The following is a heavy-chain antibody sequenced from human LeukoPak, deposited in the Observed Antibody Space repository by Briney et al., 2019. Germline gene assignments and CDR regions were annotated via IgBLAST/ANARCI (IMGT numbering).Heavy chain of an antibody. Sequence: SETLSLTCAVYGGSFSGHYWAWIRQSPGTGLEWIGSIYYSGSTYYNPPLKSRATISVATSKNQISLKVSSLTAADSALYFCARQRTSGSASNLRVAQIDSWGQGTLVTVSS. CDR1: GGSFSGHY. J-gene: IGHJ4*02. D-gene: IGHD3-3*01. CDR2: IYYSGST. V-gene: IGHV4-39*01. CDR3: ARQRTSGSASNLRVAQIDS.